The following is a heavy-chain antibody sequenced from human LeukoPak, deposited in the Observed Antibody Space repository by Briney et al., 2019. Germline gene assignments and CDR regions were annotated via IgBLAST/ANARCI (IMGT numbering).Heavy chain of an antibody. CDR1: GGTFSSYA. J-gene: IGHJ3*02. CDR2: IIPIFGTA. D-gene: IGHD6-13*01. Sequence: SVKVSCKASGGTFSSYAISWVRQAPGQGLEWMGGIIPIFGTANYAQKFQGRVTITADKSTSTAYMELSSLRSEDTAVYYCARDRPYSSSWHDAFDIWGQGTMVTVSS. V-gene: IGHV1-69*06. CDR3: ARDRPYSSSWHDAFDI.